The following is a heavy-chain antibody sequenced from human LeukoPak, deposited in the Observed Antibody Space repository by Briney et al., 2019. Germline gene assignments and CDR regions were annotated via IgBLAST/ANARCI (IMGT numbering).Heavy chain of an antibody. J-gene: IGHJ4*02. V-gene: IGHV1-18*01. CDR3: AGRARRGYFDY. CDR1: GYTFTSYG. D-gene: IGHD3-10*01. Sequence: ASVKVSCKASGYTFTSYGISWVRQASGQGLEWMGWISAYNGNTNYAQKLQGRVTMTTDTSTSTAYMELRSLRSDDTAVYYCAGRARRGYFDYWGQGTLVTVSS. CDR2: ISAYNGNT.